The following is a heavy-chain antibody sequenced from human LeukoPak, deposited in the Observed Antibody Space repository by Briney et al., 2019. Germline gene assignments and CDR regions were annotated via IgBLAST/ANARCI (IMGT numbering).Heavy chain of an antibody. J-gene: IGHJ6*02. D-gene: IGHD3-10*01. CDR1: GGSISSSTYY. Sequence: PSETLSLTCTVSGGSISSSTYYWGWIRQPPGKGLEWIGSIYYSGSTYYNPSLKSRVTISVDTSKNQFSLKGTSVTAADPAVYFCATQGRPGSYHHGMAVWGQGTTGPVSS. CDR3: ATQGRPGSYHHGMAV. CDR2: IYYSGST. V-gene: IGHV4-39*01.